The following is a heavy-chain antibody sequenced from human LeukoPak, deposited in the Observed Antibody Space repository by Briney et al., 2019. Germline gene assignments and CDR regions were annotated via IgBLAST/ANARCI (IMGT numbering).Heavy chain of an antibody. CDR3: ARDRWELTPAKGWFDS. D-gene: IGHD1-26*01. V-gene: IGHV4-4*07. CDR2: IYVSGRT. J-gene: IGHJ5*01. CDR1: GDSMTNYY. Sequence: PSETLSLTCAVSGDSMTNYYWSWIRQPAGQGLEWIGHIYVSGRTNYNPSFKSRVSMSIDTSKKQFSLNLTSVSAADTAVYFCARDRWELTPAKGWFDSWGLGTLVTVSS.